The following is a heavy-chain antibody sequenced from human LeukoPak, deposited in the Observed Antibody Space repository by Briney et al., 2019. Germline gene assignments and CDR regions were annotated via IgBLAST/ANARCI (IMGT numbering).Heavy chain of an antibody. D-gene: IGHD3-22*01. V-gene: IGHV3-11*01. J-gene: IGHJ4*02. Sequence: GGSLRLSCAASGYTFSDYYMSWIRQGPGNRLEWVSYISSSGSTIYYTDSVKGRFTISRDNAKNSLYLQMNSLRAEDTAVYYCASPAPYYYDSIGYTIFDYWGQGTLVTVSS. CDR3: ASPAPYYYDSIGYTIFDY. CDR2: ISSSGSTI. CDR1: GYTFSDYY.